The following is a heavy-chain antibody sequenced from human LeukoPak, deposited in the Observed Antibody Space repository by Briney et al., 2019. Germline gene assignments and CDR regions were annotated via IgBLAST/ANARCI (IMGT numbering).Heavy chain of an antibody. CDR3: AREEYGSGSYD. J-gene: IGHJ4*02. CDR2: INSDGSST. Sequence: PGGSLRLSCAASGFTFSSYWMHWVRQAPGKGLVWVSRINSDGSSTTYADSVKGRFTISRDNAKNTLYLQMNSLRAEDTAVYYCAREEYGSGSYDWGQGTLVTVSS. D-gene: IGHD3-10*01. V-gene: IGHV3-74*01. CDR1: GFTFSSYW.